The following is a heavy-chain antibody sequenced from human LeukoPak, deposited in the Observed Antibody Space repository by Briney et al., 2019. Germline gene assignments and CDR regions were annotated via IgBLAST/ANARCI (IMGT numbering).Heavy chain of an antibody. CDR2: IKQDGSVK. Sequence: GGSLRLSCAASGFTFSSPGMHWVRQAPGKGLEWVAIIKQDGSVKAYVDSVKGRFTISRDYAKNSLYLQMNSLRAEDTAVYYCARDPTVTNLHDAFDVWGQGTLVTVSS. D-gene: IGHD4-17*01. J-gene: IGHJ3*01. CDR3: ARDPTVTNLHDAFDV. V-gene: IGHV3-7*03. CDR1: GFTFSSPG.